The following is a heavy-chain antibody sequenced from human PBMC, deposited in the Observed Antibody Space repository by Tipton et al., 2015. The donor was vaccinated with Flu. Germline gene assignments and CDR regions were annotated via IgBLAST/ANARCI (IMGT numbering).Heavy chain of an antibody. J-gene: IGHJ2*01. CDR3: ARRRYDFWSGYYWSYWYFDI. CDR1: GGSISGYY. CDR2: INHSGST. Sequence: TLSLTCTVSGGSISGYYWSWIRQPPGKGLEWIGEINHSGSTNYNPSLKSRVTISVDTSKNQFSLKLSSVTAADTAVYYCARRRYDFWSGYYWSYWYFDIWGRGTLVTVSS. V-gene: IGHV4-34*01. D-gene: IGHD3-3*01.